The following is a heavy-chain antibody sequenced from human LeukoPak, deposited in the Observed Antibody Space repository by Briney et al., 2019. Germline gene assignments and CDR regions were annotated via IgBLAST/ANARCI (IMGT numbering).Heavy chain of an antibody. V-gene: IGHV4-31*03. CDR1: GGSISSGGYY. Sequence: PSETLSLTCTVSGGSISSGGYYWSWIRQHPGKGLEWIGYIYYSGSTYYNPSLKSRVTISVDTSKNQFSLKLSSMTAADTAVYYCARVSIAARNFYYYGMDVWGQGTTVTVSS. CDR2: IYYSGST. J-gene: IGHJ6*02. CDR3: ARVSIAARNFYYYGMDV. D-gene: IGHD6-6*01.